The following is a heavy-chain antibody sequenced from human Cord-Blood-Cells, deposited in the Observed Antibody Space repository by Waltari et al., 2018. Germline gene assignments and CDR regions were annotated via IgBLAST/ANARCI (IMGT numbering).Heavy chain of an antibody. CDR3: ARHRKIVRATTTNWFDP. CDR2: IYYRRST. CDR1: GGSISSSSYY. J-gene: IGHJ5*02. V-gene: IGHV4-39*01. D-gene: IGHD1-26*01. Sequence: QLQLQESGPGLVKPSETLSLTCTVSGGSISSSSYYWGWIRQPPGKGREWIGSIYYRRSTYYNTSLKSRVTISVDTSKNQFSLKLSSVTAADTAVYYCARHRKIVRATTTNWFDPWGQGTLVTVSS.